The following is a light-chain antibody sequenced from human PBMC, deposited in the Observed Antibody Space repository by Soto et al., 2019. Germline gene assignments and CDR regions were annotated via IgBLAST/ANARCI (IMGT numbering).Light chain of an antibody. V-gene: IGLV1-47*01. Sequence: QSVLTQPPSASGTPGQRVTISCSGSSSNIGSNYVYWYQQLPGTAPKLLIYRNNQRPSGVPDRFSGSKSGTSASLAISGLRSEDEADYYCAAWDDSLSAFYVFGTGTKLTDL. CDR2: RNN. CDR3: AAWDDSLSAFYV. J-gene: IGLJ1*01. CDR1: SSNIGSNY.